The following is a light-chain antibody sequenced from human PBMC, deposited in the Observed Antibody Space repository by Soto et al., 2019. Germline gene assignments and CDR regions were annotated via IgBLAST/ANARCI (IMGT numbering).Light chain of an antibody. CDR1: QSVSSN. V-gene: IGKV3-15*01. CDR3: QQYNNWPLT. CDR2: GAS. Sequence: EIVMTQSPATLSVYPGERATLSCRASQSVSSNLAWYQQKPGQAPRLLIYGASTRATGIPARFSGSGSGTEFTLTISSLQSEDFAVYYCQQYNNWPLTFGGGTKVEMK. J-gene: IGKJ4*01.